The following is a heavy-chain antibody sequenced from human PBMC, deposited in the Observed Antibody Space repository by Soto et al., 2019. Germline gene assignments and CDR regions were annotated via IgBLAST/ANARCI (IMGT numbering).Heavy chain of an antibody. CDR2: IYHIASS. CDR1: GWSSNSQD. D-gene: IGHD3-16*01. J-gene: IGHJ4*02. CDR3: ASARWGY. V-gene: IGHV4-34*01. Sequence: SNSQALGGDVLGWSSNSQDWGSCRQPPGKGKEWVGEIYHIASSNSNPSLKSRVTVLVDTSKNQFSLKLSSVTAADTGVYYCASARWGYWGQGILVTVPS.